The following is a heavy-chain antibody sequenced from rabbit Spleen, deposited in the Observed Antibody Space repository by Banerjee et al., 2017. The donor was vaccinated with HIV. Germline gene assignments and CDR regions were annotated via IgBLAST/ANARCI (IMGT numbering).Heavy chain of an antibody. D-gene: IGHD6-1*01. CDR3: ARAGYAGYGYANFRDYYGMDL. CDR2: ITVGEGNT. Sequence: QELVESGGGLVQPGESLTVSCKASGFDFRRYYLSWVRQAPGKGLEWIGIITVGEGNTDYASWVNGRFTISSDNAQNTVDLQMSRLTAADTATYFCARAGYAGYGYANFRDYYGMDLWGQGTLVTVS. CDR1: GFDFRRYY. J-gene: IGHJ6*01. V-gene: IGHV1S7*01.